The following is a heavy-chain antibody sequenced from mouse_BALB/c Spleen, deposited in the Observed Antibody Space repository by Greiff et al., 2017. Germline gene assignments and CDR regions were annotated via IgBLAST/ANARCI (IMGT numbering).Heavy chain of an antibody. D-gene: IGHD2-4*01. CDR2: ISYSGST. CDR1: GYSITSDYA. V-gene: IGHV3-2*02. CDR3: ARGGLRRWYAMDY. J-gene: IGHJ4*01. Sequence: EVQLQESGPGLVKPSQSLSLTCTVTGYSITSDYAWNWIRQFPGNKLEWMGYISYSGSTSYNPSLKSRISITRDTSKNQFFLQLNSVTTEDTATYYCARGGLRRWYAMDYWGQGTSVTVSS.